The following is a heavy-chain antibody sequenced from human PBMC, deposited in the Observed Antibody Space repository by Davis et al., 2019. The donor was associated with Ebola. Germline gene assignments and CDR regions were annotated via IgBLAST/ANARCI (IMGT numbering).Heavy chain of an antibody. V-gene: IGHV1-18*01. CDR2: ISAFSSNT. CDR1: GYTFTSYG. J-gene: IGHJ4*02. D-gene: IGHD4-17*01. Sequence: AASVKVSCKASGYTFTSYGISWVRQAPGQGLEWMGWISAFSSNTNYAQKLQGRVTMTTDTSTSTAYMELRSLRSDDTAVYYCARRDYGDYGAFWGQGTLVTVSS. CDR3: ARRDYGDYGAF.